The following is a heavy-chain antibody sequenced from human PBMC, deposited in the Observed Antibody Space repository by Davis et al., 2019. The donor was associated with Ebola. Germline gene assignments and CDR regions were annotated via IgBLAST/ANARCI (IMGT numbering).Heavy chain of an antibody. CDR1: GGSVTRGNYY. CDR3: ARVPRITMTQGPIVTYWYKGLDV. J-gene: IGHJ6*02. Sequence: MPSETLSLTCSVSGGSVTRGNYYWNWIRQPPGKGLEWIGNIYFSGSTNYNPSLESRVTISLDASNNQFSMRPSSLTAADTAVYYCARVPRITMTQGPIVTYWYKGLDVGGHGTTVIVSS. V-gene: IGHV4-61*01. D-gene: IGHD2/OR15-2a*01. CDR2: IYFSGST.